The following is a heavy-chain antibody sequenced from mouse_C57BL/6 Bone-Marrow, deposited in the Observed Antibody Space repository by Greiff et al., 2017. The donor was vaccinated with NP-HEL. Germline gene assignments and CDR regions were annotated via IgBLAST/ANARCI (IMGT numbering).Heavy chain of an antibody. CDR3: ARCDYDWFAY. Sequence: QVQLKQSGAELARPGASVKLSCKASGYTFTSYGISWVKQRTGQGLEWIGEIYPRSGNTYYNEKFKGKATLTADKSSSTAYMELRSLTSEDSAVYFCARCDYDWFAYWGQGTLVTVSA. V-gene: IGHV1-81*01. J-gene: IGHJ3*01. D-gene: IGHD2-4*01. CDR1: GYTFTSYG. CDR2: IYPRSGNT.